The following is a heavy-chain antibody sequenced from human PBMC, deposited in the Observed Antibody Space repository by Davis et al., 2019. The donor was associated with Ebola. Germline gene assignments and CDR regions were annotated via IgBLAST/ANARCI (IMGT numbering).Heavy chain of an antibody. CDR2: INHSGST. V-gene: IGHV4-34*01. J-gene: IGHJ4*02. CDR1: GGSFSGYY. Sequence: MPSETLSLTCAVYGGSFSGYYWSWIRQPPGKGLEWIGEINHSGSTNYNPSLKSRVIMSTDRSRNQFSLKLSSVTAADTAVYYCARDTSLWGQGTLVTVSS. CDR3: ARDTSL. D-gene: IGHD1-1*01.